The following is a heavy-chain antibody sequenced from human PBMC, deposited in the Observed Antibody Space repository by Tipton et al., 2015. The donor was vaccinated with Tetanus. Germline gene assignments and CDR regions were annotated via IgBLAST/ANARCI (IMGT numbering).Heavy chain of an antibody. V-gene: IGHV1-2*02. CDR3: AQNSKGDYYYYYGMDV. CDR1: GYTFTDYY. CDR2: INPNSGGT. Sequence: QVQLVQSGAEVKKPGASVKVSCKASGYTFTDYYMHWVRQAPGQGLEWMGWINPNSGGTNYAQKFQGRVTMTRETSISTAYVEVSRLRSDDTAIYYCAQNSKGDYYYYYGMDVWGQGSTVTVSS. D-gene: IGHD2-21*02. J-gene: IGHJ6*02.